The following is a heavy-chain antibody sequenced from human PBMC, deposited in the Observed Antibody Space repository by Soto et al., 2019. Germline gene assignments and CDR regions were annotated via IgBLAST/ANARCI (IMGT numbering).Heavy chain of an antibody. CDR3: ARVRTEYAGLDY. Sequence: SETLSLTCTVSGGSISSYYWSWIRQPPGKGLERIGYIYYSGSTNYNPSLKSRVTISVDTSKNQFSLRLTSVTAADTAVYFCARVRTEYAGLDYWGQGTLVTVSS. V-gene: IGHV4-59*12. CDR1: GGSISSYY. D-gene: IGHD2-2*01. CDR2: IYYSGST. J-gene: IGHJ4*02.